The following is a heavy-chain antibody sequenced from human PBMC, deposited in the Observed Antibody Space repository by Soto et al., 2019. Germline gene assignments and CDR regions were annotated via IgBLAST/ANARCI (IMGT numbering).Heavy chain of an antibody. J-gene: IGHJ4*02. CDR1: GGTFSSYA. D-gene: IGHD2-21*02. CDR3: ASVVTATLPFDY. Sequence: SVKVSCKASGGTFSSYAISWLRQAPGQGLEWMGGIIPIFGTANYAQKFQGRVTITADKSTSTAYMELSSLRSEDTAVYYCASVVTATLPFDYWGQGTLVTVSS. CDR2: IIPIFGTA. V-gene: IGHV1-69*06.